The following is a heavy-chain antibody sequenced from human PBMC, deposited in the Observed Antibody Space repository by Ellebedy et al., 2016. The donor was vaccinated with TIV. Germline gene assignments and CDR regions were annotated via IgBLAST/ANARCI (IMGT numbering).Heavy chain of an antibody. CDR1: GGTFSSYA. CDR2: ITPLFGTA. J-gene: IGHJ4*02. Sequence: AASVKVSCKASGGTFSSYAISWVRQAPGQGLEWMGAITPLFGTAYYAQKFQGRVTITADESASSAYLELSSVRSADTAVYYCASLYYYDSSGYYRFWGQGTLVTVSS. D-gene: IGHD3-22*01. V-gene: IGHV1-69*13. CDR3: ASLYYYDSSGYYRF.